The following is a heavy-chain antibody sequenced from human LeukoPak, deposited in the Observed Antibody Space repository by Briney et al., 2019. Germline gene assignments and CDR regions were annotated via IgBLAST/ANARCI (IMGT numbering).Heavy chain of an antibody. D-gene: IGHD4-23*01. CDR2: IYYSGST. J-gene: IGHJ2*01. V-gene: IGHV4-59*01. CDR3: ARDYYGGNYWYFDL. Sequence: SETLSLTCTVSGGSISSYYWSWIRQPPGKGLEWIGYIYYSGSTNYNPSLKSRVTISVDTSKNQFSLKLSSVTAADTAVYYCARDYYGGNYWYFDLWGRGTLVIVSS. CDR1: GGSISSYY.